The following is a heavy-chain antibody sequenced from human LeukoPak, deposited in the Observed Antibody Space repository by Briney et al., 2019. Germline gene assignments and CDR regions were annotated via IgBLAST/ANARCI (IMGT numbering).Heavy chain of an antibody. J-gene: IGHJ4*02. V-gene: IGHV1-8*01. Sequence: GASVKVSCKASGYTFTSYDINWVRQATGQGLEWMGWMNPNSGNTGYAQKFQGRVTMTRNTSISTAYMELSSLRSEDTAVYYCARGVWGYDILTGYYKGLHYFDYWGQGTLVTVSS. CDR2: MNPNSGNT. CDR1: GYTFTSYD. CDR3: ARGVWGYDILTGYYKGLHYFDY. D-gene: IGHD3-9*01.